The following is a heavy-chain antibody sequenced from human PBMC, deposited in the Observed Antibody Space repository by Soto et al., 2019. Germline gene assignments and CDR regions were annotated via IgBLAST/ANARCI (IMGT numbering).Heavy chain of an antibody. J-gene: IGHJ3*02. V-gene: IGHV4-59*01. CDR2: IYYSGST. CDR1: GGSISSYY. D-gene: IGHD6-19*01. Sequence: LSLTCTVSGGSISSYYWSWIRQPPGKGLEWIGYIYYSGSTNYNPSLKSRVTISVDTSKNQFSLKLSSVTAADTAVYYCARDRSSGWYEGADAFDIWGQGTMVTVSS. CDR3: ARDRSSGWYEGADAFDI.